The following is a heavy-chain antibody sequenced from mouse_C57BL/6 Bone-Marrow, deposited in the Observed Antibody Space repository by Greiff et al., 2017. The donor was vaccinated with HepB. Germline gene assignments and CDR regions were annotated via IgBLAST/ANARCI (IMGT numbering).Heavy chain of an antibody. J-gene: IGHJ1*03. CDR2: ISSGGSYT. V-gene: IGHV5-6*01. Sequence: EVKLMESGGDLVKPGGSLKLSCAASGFTFSSYGMSWVRQTPDKRLEWVATISSGGSYTYYPDSVKGRFTISRDNAKNTLYLQMSSLKSEDTAMYYCARPSMISNWYFDVWGTGTTVTVSS. CDR1: GFTFSSYG. CDR3: ARPSMISNWYFDV. D-gene: IGHD2-3*01.